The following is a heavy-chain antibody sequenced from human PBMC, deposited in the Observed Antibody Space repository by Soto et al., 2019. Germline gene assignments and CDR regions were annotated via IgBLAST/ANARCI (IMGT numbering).Heavy chain of an antibody. CDR1: GGTFSSYA. CDR2: INPNSGGT. D-gene: IGHD2-8*01. J-gene: IGHJ5*02. V-gene: IGHV1-2*02. Sequence: ASVKVSCKASGGTFSSYAISWVRQAPGQGLEWMGWINPNSGGTNYAQKFQGRVTMTRDTSISTAYMELSRLRSDDTAVYYCARGDIVLMVYAIRRFDPWGQGTLVTVSS. CDR3: ARGDIVLMVYAIRRFDP.